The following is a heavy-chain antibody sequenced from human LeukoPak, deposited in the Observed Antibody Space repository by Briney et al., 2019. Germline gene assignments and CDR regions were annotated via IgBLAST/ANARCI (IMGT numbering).Heavy chain of an antibody. Sequence: SVKVSCKASGGTFSSYAISWVRQAPGQGLEWMGRIIPIFGTANYAQKFQGRVTMTTDESTSTAYMELRSLRSDDTAVYYCARDGLGLPNWFDPWGQGTLVTVSS. D-gene: IGHD1-7*01. CDR3: ARDGLGLPNWFDP. J-gene: IGHJ5*02. V-gene: IGHV1-69*05. CDR1: GGTFSSYA. CDR2: IIPIFGTA.